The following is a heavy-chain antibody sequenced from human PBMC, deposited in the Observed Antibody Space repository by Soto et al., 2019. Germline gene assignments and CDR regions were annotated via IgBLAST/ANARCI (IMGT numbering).Heavy chain of an antibody. J-gene: IGHJ6*02. V-gene: IGHV6-1*01. Sequence: SQTLSLTCAISGDSVSSNSAAWNWIRQSPSRGLEWLGRTYYRSKWYNDYAVSVKSRITINPGTSKNQFSLQLNSVTPEDTAVYYCARQPQYYDFWSGYYDEGYYYGMDVWGQGTTVTVSS. D-gene: IGHD3-3*01. CDR1: GDSVSSNSAA. CDR3: ARQPQYYDFWSGYYDEGYYYGMDV. CDR2: TYYRSKWYN.